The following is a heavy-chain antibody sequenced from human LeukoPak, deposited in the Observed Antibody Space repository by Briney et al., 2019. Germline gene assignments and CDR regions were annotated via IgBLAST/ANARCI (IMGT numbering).Heavy chain of an antibody. D-gene: IGHD3-10*01. J-gene: IGHJ4*02. CDR3: ARLFGQQLISTPFDY. V-gene: IGHV5-51*01. CDR1: GYSFTSYW. CDR2: IYPGDSDT. Sequence: GESLKISCKGSGYSFTSYWIGWVRQMPGKGLEWMGIIYPGDSDTRYSPSFQGQVSISADKSISTAYLQWSSLKASDTAIYYCARLFGQQLISTPFDYWGQGTVVTVSS.